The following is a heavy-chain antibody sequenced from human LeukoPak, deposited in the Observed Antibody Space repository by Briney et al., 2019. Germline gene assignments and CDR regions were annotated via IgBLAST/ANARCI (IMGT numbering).Heavy chain of an antibody. V-gene: IGHV3-66*01. J-gene: IGHJ4*02. Sequence: PGGSLRLSCAVSGFTVSYYFINWVRQAPGRGLEWVSVVYTSGTSYYGDSVKGRFTISRDNSKNMVYLQMNSLRAEDTAVYFCARDGGCTADGCPSRYFDYWGQGTLVTVSS. D-gene: IGHD2-8*02. CDR1: GFTVSYYF. CDR2: VYTSGTS. CDR3: ARDGGCTADGCPSRYFDY.